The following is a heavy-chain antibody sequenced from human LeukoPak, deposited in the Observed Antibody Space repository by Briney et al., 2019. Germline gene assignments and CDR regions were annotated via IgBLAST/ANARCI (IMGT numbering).Heavy chain of an antibody. CDR1: GFTVSSNY. D-gene: IGHD3-22*01. V-gene: IGHV3-53*01. Sequence: GGSLRLSCAASGFTVSSNYMSWVRQAPGKGLEWVSVIYSGGSTYYADSVKGRFTISTDNSKNTLYLQMNSLRAEDTAVYYCAREDYYDSSGYYYEDWGQGTLVTVSS. J-gene: IGHJ4*02. CDR3: AREDYYDSSGYYYED. CDR2: IYSGGST.